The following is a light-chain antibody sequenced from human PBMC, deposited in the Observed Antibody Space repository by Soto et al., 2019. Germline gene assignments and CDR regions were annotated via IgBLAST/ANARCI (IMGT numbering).Light chain of an antibody. CDR1: QSVSSN. CDR2: GAS. J-gene: IGKJ1*01. V-gene: IGKV3-15*01. CDR3: QQYNKWPWT. Sequence: PGERATLSCRASQSVSSNLAWYQQKPGQAPRLLIYGASTRATGIPARFSGSGSGTEFTLTISSLQSEDFVIYYCQQYNKWPWTFGQGTKVDIK.